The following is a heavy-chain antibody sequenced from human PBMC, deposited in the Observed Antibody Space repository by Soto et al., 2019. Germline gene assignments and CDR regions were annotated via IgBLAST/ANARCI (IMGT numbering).Heavy chain of an antibody. V-gene: IGHV3-33*01. Sequence: QVQLVESGGGVVQPGRSLRLSCAASGFTFSIYGMHWVRQAPGKGLEWVAIAWFDGSIEYYADSVKGRFTISRDNSKNTPYMQMNRLRAEDTAVYYCARDNHLGYCSGGSCCGLNSWGQGTLVTVSS. D-gene: IGHD2-15*01. CDR2: AWFDGSIE. J-gene: IGHJ4*02. CDR3: ARDNHLGYCSGGSCCGLNS. CDR1: GFTFSIYG.